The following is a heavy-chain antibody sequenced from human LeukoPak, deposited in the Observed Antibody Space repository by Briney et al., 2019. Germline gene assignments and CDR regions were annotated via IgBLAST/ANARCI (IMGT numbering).Heavy chain of an antibody. CDR1: GYTFTSYY. CDR2: INPSDGGT. CDR3: ARDPGSGSHYNWFDP. J-gene: IGHJ5*02. V-gene: IGHV1-46*01. D-gene: IGHD3-10*01. Sequence: GASVKVSRKASGYTFTSYYIHWVRQAPGQGPEWMGVINPSDGGTTYAQKFQGRVTMTRDMATTTVYMDLSSLRSEDTAIYYCARDPGSGSHYNWFDPWGQGTLVTVSS.